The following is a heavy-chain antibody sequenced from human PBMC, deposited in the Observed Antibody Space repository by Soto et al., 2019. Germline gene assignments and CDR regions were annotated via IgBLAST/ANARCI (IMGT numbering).Heavy chain of an antibody. CDR3: ARHSFSTAMVLFDY. J-gene: IGHJ4*02. CDR1: GGSFSGYY. D-gene: IGHD5-18*01. Sequence: QVQLQQWGAGLLKPSETLSLTCAVYGGSFSGYYWSWIRQPPGKGLEWIGEINHSGSTNYNPSLKTRATISVDTSKNQFSLKLSSVTAADTAVYYCARHSFSTAMVLFDYWGQGTLVTVSS. CDR2: INHSGST. V-gene: IGHV4-34*01.